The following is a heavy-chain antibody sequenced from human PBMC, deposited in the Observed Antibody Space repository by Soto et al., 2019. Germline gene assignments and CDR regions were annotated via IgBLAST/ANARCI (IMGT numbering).Heavy chain of an antibody. CDR2: IYYSGST. CDR1: GGSISSYY. V-gene: IGHV4-59*01. CDR3: AHKLYSYGFR. Sequence: SETLSLTCTVSGGSISSYYWSWIRQPPGKGLEWIGYIYYSGSTNYSPSLKSRLTITKDTSKNQVFLTMTNMDPVDTATYYCAHKLYSYGFRWGQGTLVTVSS. J-gene: IGHJ4*02. D-gene: IGHD5-18*01.